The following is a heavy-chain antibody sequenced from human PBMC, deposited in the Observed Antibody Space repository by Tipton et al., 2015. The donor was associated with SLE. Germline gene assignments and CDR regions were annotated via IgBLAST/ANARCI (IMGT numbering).Heavy chain of an antibody. Sequence: TLSLTCTVSGGSISSSSYYWGWIRQPPGKGLEWIGYIYYSGSTNYNPSLKSRVTISVDTSKNQFSLKLSSVTAADAAVYYCARASGYYSGRGYYYGMDVWGQGTTVTVSS. CDR3: ARASGYYSGRGYYYGMDV. J-gene: IGHJ6*02. CDR2: IYYSGST. D-gene: IGHD3-22*01. V-gene: IGHV4-61*05. CDR1: GGSISSSSYY.